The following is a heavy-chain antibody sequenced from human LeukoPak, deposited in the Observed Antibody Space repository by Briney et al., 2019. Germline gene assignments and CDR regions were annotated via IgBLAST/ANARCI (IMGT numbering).Heavy chain of an antibody. CDR3: AKDSGSCSGGSCHRDYYGLDV. D-gene: IGHD2-15*01. Sequence: GRSLRLSCAASGFTFDDYAMHWVRHAPGKGLEWVSETNRDGNNIGYADSVKGRFTISRDNAKNSLYLQMTSLRAEDTALYFCAKDSGSCSGGSCHRDYYGLDVWGQGTTVTVSS. CDR2: TNRDGNNI. V-gene: IGHV3-9*01. J-gene: IGHJ6*02. CDR1: GFTFDDYA.